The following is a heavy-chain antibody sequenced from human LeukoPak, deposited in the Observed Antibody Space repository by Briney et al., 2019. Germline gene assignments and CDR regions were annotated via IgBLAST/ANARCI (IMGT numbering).Heavy chain of an antibody. J-gene: IGHJ4*02. CDR3: ATDLNDYVWGSYRLGFDS. V-gene: IGHV4-39*07. CDR1: GGSISSYY. CDR2: VFYSGST. D-gene: IGHD3-16*02. Sequence: KASETLSLTCTVSGGSISSYYWGWIRQPPGKGLEWIGSVFYSGSTYYNPSLKSRVIISVDTSKNQFSLKLNSVTAADTAVYYCATDLNDYVWGSYRLGFDSWGQGTLVSASS.